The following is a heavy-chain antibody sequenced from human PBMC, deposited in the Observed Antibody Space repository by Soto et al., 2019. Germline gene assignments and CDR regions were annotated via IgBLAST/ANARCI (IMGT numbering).Heavy chain of an antibody. D-gene: IGHD6-13*01. CDR3: ARDRVGAAAGPYYFDY. Sequence: RASVKVSCKASGYTFTSYGISWVRQAPGQGLEWMGWISAYNGNTNYAQKLQGRVTMTTDTSTSTAYMELRSLRSDDTAVYYCARDRVGAAAGPYYFDYWGQGTLVTVSS. V-gene: IGHV1-18*04. J-gene: IGHJ4*02. CDR1: GYTFTSYG. CDR2: ISAYNGNT.